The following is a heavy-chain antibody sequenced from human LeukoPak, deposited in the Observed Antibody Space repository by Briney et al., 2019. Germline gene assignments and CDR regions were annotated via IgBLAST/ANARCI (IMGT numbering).Heavy chain of an antibody. D-gene: IGHD2-2*01. CDR2: IYHSGSN. CDR1: GGSISSGGYF. V-gene: IGHV4-30-2*01. J-gene: IGHJ6*02. Sequence: PSETLSLTCAVSGGSISSGGYFWSWIRQPPGKGLEWNGYIYHSGSNYYNPSLKSRVTISVDRSKNQFSLKLSSVTAADTAVYSCARLQYSSTRVGYYGMDVWGQGTTVTVSS. CDR3: ARLQYSSTRVGYYGMDV.